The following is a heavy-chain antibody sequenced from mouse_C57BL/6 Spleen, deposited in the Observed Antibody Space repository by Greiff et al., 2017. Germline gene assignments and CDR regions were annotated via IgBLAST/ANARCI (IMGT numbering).Heavy chain of an antibody. D-gene: IGHD1-1*01. CDR3: ARTDYGSSYYYAMDY. CDR1: GYTFTDYY. CDR2: INPYNGGT. V-gene: IGHV1-19*01. J-gene: IGHJ4*01. Sequence: VQLKESGPVLVKPGASVKMSCKASGYTFTDYYMNWVKQSHGKSLEWIGVINPYNGGTSYNQKFKGKATLTVDKSSSTAYMELNSLTSEDSAVYYCARTDYGSSYYYAMDYWGQGTSVTVSS.